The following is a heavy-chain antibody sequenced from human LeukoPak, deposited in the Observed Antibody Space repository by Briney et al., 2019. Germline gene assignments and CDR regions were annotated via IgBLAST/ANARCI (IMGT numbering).Heavy chain of an antibody. CDR2: IYTSGST. Sequence: SETLSLTCTVSGGSISSYYWSWIRQPPGKGLEWIGYIYTSGSTNYNPSLKSRVTISVDTSKNQFSLELSSVTAADTAVYYCARQGLDCSGSSCYSYWYFDLWGRGTLVTVSS. D-gene: IGHD2-15*01. J-gene: IGHJ2*01. CDR1: GGSISSYY. V-gene: IGHV4-4*09. CDR3: ARQGLDCSGSSCYSYWYFDL.